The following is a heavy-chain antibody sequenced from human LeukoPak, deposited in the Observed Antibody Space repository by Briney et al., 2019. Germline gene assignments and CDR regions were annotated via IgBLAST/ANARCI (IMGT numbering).Heavy chain of an antibody. CDR2: IIPILGIA. D-gene: IGHD6-13*01. CDR3: ASHPDETYSSSWPEYFQH. Sequence: VASVKVSCKASGGTFSSYAISWVRQAPGQGLEWMGRIIPILGIANYAQKFQGRVTITANKSTSTAYMELSSLRSEDTAVYYCASHPDETYSSSWPEYFQHWGQGTLVTVSS. V-gene: IGHV1-69*04. J-gene: IGHJ1*01. CDR1: GGTFSSYA.